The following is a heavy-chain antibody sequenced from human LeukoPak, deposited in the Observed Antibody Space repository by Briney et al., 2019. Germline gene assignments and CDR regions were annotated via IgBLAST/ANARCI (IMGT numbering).Heavy chain of an antibody. CDR3: ARDLQDGAGTNAFDI. D-gene: IGHD6-13*01. J-gene: IGHJ3*02. CDR2: IYHSGST. Sequence: SQTLSLTCTVSGGSISSGGYYWSWIRQPPGKGLEWIGYIYHSGSTYYNPSLKSRVTISVDRSKNQFSLKLSSVTAADTAVYYCARDLQDGAGTNAFDIWGQGTMVTVSS. CDR1: GGSISSGGYY. V-gene: IGHV4-30-2*01.